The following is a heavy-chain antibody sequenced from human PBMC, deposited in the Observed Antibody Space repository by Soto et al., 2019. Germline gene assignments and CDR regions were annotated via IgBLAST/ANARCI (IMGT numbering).Heavy chain of an antibody. CDR1: AFSLSTGGVG. Sequence: QITLKESGPTLVKPTQTLTLTCTFSAFSLSTGGVGVGWIRQPPGKALEWLALIYWDDDKSYSPYLRSRLTNTKDTTKNQVVITMTNMHPVDTATSYCIQSRCGGDCLQSYAAYYYYGMDVWGQGTTVTLSS. D-gene: IGHD2-21*02. V-gene: IGHV2-5*02. CDR3: IQSRCGGDCLQSYAAYYYYGMDV. CDR2: IYWDDDK. J-gene: IGHJ6*01.